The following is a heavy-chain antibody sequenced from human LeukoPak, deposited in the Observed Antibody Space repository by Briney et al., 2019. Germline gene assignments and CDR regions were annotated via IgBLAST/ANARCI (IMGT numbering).Heavy chain of an antibody. Sequence: SETLSLTCAVHGGSFSGYYWSWIRQPPGKGLEWIGEINHSGSTNYNPSLKSRVTISVDTSKNQFSLKLSSVTAADTAVYYCARGGDSSGTLGDYWGQGTLVTVSS. CDR1: GGSFSGYY. J-gene: IGHJ4*02. V-gene: IGHV4-34*01. CDR3: ARGGDSSGTLGDY. CDR2: INHSGST. D-gene: IGHD3-22*01.